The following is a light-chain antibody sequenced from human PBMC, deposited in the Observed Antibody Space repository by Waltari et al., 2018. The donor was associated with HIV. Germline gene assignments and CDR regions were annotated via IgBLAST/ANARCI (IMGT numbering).Light chain of an antibody. CDR3: AAWGDNLSGPVL. CDR1: SSN. Sequence: QSVPTQPPSASGTPGQRVTISCSGSSSNVHWYQKFPGTAPKLLIYRNNQRPSGVPDRFSGSKSGTSASLAISGLRSEDEADYYCAAWGDNLSGPVLFGGGTKVTVL. CDR2: RNN. V-gene: IGLV1-47*01. J-gene: IGLJ2*01.